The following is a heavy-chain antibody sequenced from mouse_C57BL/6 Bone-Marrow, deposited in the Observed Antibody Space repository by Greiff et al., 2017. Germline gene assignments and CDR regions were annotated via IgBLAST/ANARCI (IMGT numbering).Heavy chain of an antibody. J-gene: IGHJ2*01. D-gene: IGHD1-1*01. CDR3: TPYYGSRGY. Sequence: EVKLMESGAELVRPGASVKLSCTASGFNIKDDYMHWVKQRPEQGLEWIGWIDPENGDTEYASKFQGKATITADTSSNTAYLQLSSLTSEDTAVYYCTPYYGSRGYWGKGTTLTVSS. CDR1: GFNIKDDY. CDR2: IDPENGDT. V-gene: IGHV14-4*01.